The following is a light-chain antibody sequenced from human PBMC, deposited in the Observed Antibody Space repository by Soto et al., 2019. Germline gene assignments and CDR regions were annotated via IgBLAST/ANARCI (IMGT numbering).Light chain of an antibody. Sequence: QSALTQPASVSGSPGQSITISCTGTSSDVGGSNYVSWYQQHPGKAPKLMIYDVSNRPSGVSNRFSGSKSGTAASLTISGLQAEDEADYYCGSYTSSSTLYVFGTGTKVTVL. V-gene: IGLV2-14*01. CDR3: GSYTSSSTLYV. CDR1: SSDVGGSNY. CDR2: DVS. J-gene: IGLJ1*01.